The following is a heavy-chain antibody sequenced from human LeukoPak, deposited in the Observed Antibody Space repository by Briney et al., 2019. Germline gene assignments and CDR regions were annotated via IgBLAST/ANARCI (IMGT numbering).Heavy chain of an antibody. J-gene: IGHJ6*02. V-gene: IGHV7-4-1*02. Sequence: ASVKVSCKASGYTFTSYAMNWVRQAPGQGLEWMGWINTNTGNPTYAQGFTGRFVFSLDTSVSTAYLQISSLKAEDTAVYYCARALGWFGELLPYYYYYYGMDVWGQGTTVTVSS. CDR1: GYTFTSYA. CDR3: ARALGWFGELLPYYYYYYGMDV. D-gene: IGHD3-10*01. CDR2: INTNTGNP.